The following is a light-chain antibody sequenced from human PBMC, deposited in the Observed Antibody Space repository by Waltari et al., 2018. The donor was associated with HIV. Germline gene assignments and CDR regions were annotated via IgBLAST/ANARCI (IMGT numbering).Light chain of an antibody. J-gene: IGLJ1*01. CDR1: SSNIGAGYD. CDR3: QSYDSSLSGYV. Sequence: QSVLTQPPSVSGAPGQRVTISCTGSSSNIGAGYDVHWYQQLPGTAPKLLIYGNSNRPSAVPDRCAGSKSGTSASLAITGLQAEDEADYYCQSYDSSLSGYVFGTGTKVTVL. CDR2: GNS. V-gene: IGLV1-40*01.